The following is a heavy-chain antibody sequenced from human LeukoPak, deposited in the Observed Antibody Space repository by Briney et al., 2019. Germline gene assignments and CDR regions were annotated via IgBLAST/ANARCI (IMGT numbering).Heavy chain of an antibody. D-gene: IGHD5-24*01. CDR3: ARERDGSHAFDI. CDR1: GGSISSGGYS. J-gene: IGHJ3*02. V-gene: IGHV4-30-2*01. CDR2: IYHSGST. Sequence: SETLSLTCAVSGGSISSGGYSWSWIRQPPGKGLEWIGYIYHSGSTYYNPSLKSRVTISVDRSKNQFSLKLSSVTAADTAVYYCARERDGSHAFDIWGQGTMVTVSS.